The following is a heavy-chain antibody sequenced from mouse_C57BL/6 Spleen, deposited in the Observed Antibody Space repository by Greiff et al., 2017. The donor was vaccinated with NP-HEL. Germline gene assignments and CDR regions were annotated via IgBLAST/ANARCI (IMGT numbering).Heavy chain of an antibody. CDR1: GFTFSSYG. CDR3: ARHKGYFDY. Sequence: EVQGVESGGDLVKPGGSLKLSCAASGFTFSSYGMSWVRQTPDKRLEWVATISSGGSYTYYPDSVKWRFTISRDNAKNTLYLQMSSLKSEDTAMYYCARHKGYFDYWGQGTTLTVSS. CDR2: ISSGGSYT. V-gene: IGHV5-6*01. J-gene: IGHJ2*01.